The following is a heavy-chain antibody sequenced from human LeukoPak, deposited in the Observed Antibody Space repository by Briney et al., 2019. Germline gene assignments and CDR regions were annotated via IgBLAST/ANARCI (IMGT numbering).Heavy chain of an antibody. CDR3: AVGHDFWSGYYGY. Sequence: ASVKVSCKASNYTFTSYGISWVRQAPGQGLEWMGWVSPYDGNTNYAQKLQGRVTMTTDTSTSTAYMELRSLRSDDTAVYYCAVGHDFWSGYYGYWGQGTLVTVSS. CDR2: VSPYDGNT. CDR1: NYTFTSYG. V-gene: IGHV1-18*01. D-gene: IGHD3-3*01. J-gene: IGHJ4*02.